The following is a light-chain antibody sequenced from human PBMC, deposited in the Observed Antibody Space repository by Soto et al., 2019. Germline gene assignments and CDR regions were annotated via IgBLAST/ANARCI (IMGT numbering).Light chain of an antibody. CDR3: KSYAGSNPYV. Sequence: TLPATASGPPGRPVTISCTGTNNDIGVYDFVSWYQHHPGKAPRLIIYEVVQRPSGVPDRFSGSKSGNTASLTVSGLQAADEADYFCKSYAGSNPYVFGSGTKVAVL. J-gene: IGLJ1*01. CDR2: EVV. V-gene: IGLV2-8*01. CDR1: NNDIGVYDF.